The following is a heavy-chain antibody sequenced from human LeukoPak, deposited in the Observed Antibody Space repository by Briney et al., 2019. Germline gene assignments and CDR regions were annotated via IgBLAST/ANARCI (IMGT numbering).Heavy chain of an antibody. CDR1: GFTFSTYG. V-gene: IGHV3-23*01. J-gene: IGHJ4*02. D-gene: IGHD2-8*02. CDR3: AKDHSWYDPLRDDY. CDR2: ITASGDGT. Sequence: GGSLRLSCAASGFTFSTYGMSWVRQAPGKGLQRVSGITASGDGTYYADSVKGRFTISRDNSKNTLYLQMNSLRAEDTAVYYCAKDHSWYDPLRDDYWSQGTLVTVSS.